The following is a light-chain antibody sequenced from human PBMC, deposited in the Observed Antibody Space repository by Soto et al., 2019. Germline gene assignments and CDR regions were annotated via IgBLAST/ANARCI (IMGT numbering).Light chain of an antibody. CDR1: QSVTSSY. CDR3: QQYNSYPGT. V-gene: IGKV3-20*01. CDR2: RAS. J-gene: IGKJ1*01. Sequence: EIVLTQSPGTLSLYPGESATLSCRASQSVTSSYIAWYQQKPGQAPRLLIYRASTRATGIPDRFSGSGSGTEFTLTISSLQPDDFATYYCQQYNSYPGTFGQGTKVDIK.